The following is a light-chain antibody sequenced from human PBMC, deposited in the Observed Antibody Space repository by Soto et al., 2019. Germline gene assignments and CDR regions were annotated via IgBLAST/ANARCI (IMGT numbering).Light chain of an antibody. V-gene: IGLV2-23*01. CDR1: SSDVGSHPL. Sequence: QSALTQPASMSGSPGQSITISCAGTSSDVGSHPLVSWYQQHPGKAPKLMISEDTKRPSGVSNRFSGSKSGNMASLTISGLQAEDEADYYCCAFTSAGTWVFGGGTKLTVL. CDR2: EDT. J-gene: IGLJ3*02. CDR3: CAFTSAGTWV.